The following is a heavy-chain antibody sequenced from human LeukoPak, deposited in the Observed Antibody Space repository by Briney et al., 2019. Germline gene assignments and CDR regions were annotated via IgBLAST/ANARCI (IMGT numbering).Heavy chain of an antibody. J-gene: IGHJ4*02. CDR3: ARERYYDILTGYTY. CDR1: GFTFSSYA. CDR2: ISYDGSNK. Sequence: GGSLRLSCAASGFTFSSYAMHWVRQAPGKGLECVAVISYDGSNKYYADSVKGRFTISRDNSKNTLYLQMNSLRAEDTAIYYCARERYYDILTGYTYWGQGTLVTVSS. V-gene: IGHV3-30*04. D-gene: IGHD3-9*01.